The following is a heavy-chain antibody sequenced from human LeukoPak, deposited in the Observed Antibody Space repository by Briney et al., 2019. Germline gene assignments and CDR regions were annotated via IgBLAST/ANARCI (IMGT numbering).Heavy chain of an antibody. V-gene: IGHV4-39*01. J-gene: IGHJ4*02. CDR3: ARHLPSPQNSAVAGPILYYFDY. CDR2: IYYSGST. Sequence: SETLSLTCTVSGGSISSSSYYWGWIRQPPGKGLEWIGSIYYSGSTYYNPSLKSRVTISVDTSKNQFSLKLSSVTAADTAVYYCARHLPSPQNSAVAGPILYYFDYWGQGTLVTVSS. D-gene: IGHD6-19*01. CDR1: GGSISSSSYY.